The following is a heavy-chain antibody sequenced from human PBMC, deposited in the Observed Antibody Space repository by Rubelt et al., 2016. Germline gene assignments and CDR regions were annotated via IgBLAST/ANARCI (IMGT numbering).Heavy chain of an antibody. V-gene: IGHV1-69*04. J-gene: IGHJ4*02. CDR3: ASLQYSSGWYSDY. CDR2: IIHILGIA. CDR1: GGTFSSYA. D-gene: IGHD6-19*01. Sequence: QVQLVQSGAEVKKPGASVKVSCKAAGGTFSSYAISWVRQAPGHGLEWMGRIIHILGIANHAQKIQGGVTITADKATWSAYRGRSSLRSEDTAVYYCASLQYSSGWYSDYWGQGTLVTVSS.